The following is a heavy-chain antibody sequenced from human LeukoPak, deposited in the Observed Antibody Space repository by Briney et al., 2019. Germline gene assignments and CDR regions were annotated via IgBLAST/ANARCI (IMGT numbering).Heavy chain of an antibody. Sequence: SETLSLTCTVSGGSISSYYWSWIRQPAGKGLEWSGRIYTSGSTNYNPSLRSRVTISVDKSKNQFSLKLSSVTAADTAVYYCARVLSNTYYYDSSGYHYYYMDVWGKGTTVTVSS. CDR2: IYTSGST. CDR1: GGSISSYY. D-gene: IGHD3-22*01. V-gene: IGHV4-4*07. J-gene: IGHJ6*03. CDR3: ARVLSNTYYYDSSGYHYYYMDV.